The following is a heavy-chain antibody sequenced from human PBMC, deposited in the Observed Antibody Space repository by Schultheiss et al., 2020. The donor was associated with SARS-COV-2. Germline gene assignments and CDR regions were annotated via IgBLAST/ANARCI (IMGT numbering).Heavy chain of an antibody. Sequence: GGSLRLSCAASGFTFSSYAMHWVRQAPGKGLEWVAVIWYDGSNKYYADSVKGRFTISRDNSKNTLYLQMNSLRAEDTAVYYCARSDYYYAMDVWGQGTTVTVSS. V-gene: IGHV3-33*08. CDR3: ARSDYYYAMDV. J-gene: IGHJ6*02. CDR1: GFTFSSYA. CDR2: IWYDGSNK.